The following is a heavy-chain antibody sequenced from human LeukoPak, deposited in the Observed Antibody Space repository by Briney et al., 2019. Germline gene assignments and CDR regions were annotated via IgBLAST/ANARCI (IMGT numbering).Heavy chain of an antibody. CDR2: IYYTGST. J-gene: IGHJ4*02. CDR3: AREVAWYYYDS. Sequence: SETLSLTCTVSGGSITNNYWSWIRQPPGKGLEWIGYIYYTGSTNYNPSLKSRVTISVDTSKNQFSLKLSSVTAADTAVYYCAREVAWYYYDSWGQGTLVTVSS. CDR1: GGSITNNY. V-gene: IGHV4-59*01. D-gene: IGHD3-22*01.